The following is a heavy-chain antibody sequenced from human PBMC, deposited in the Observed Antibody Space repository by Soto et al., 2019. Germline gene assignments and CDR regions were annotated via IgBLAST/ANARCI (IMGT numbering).Heavy chain of an antibody. CDR3: ARVFRGYSYGPVDY. D-gene: IGHD5-18*01. CDR1: GFTFIAYC. V-gene: IGHV3-7*03. J-gene: IGHJ4*02. CDR2: IKEDGSKK. Sequence: LGGSLRLSCGASGFTFIAYCRSWVRQARGKGLEWVANIKEDGSKKYYVDSVKGRFTISRDNAKNSLYLQMNSLRAEDTAVYYRARVFRGYSYGPVDYWGQGTLVTVSS.